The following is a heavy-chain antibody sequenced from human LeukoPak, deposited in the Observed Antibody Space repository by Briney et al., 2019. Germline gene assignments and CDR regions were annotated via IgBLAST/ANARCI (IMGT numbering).Heavy chain of an antibody. CDR2: ISSNGDST. CDR3: ARDDVLGDLFTDWYFDL. CDR1: GFTFSSCA. D-gene: IGHD3-10*01. Sequence: GGSLRLSCAASGFTFSSCAMSWVRQAPGKGLEYVSGISSNGDSTYHINSVRGRFTISRDNSKNTLYLQMGSLRTEDMAVYYCARDDVLGDLFTDWYFDLWGRGTLVTVSS. J-gene: IGHJ2*01. V-gene: IGHV3-64*01.